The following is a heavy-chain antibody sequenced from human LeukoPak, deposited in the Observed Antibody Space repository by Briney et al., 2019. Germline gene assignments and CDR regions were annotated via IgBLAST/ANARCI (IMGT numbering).Heavy chain of an antibody. Sequence: GGSLRLSCAASGFTFSSYGMHWVRQAPGKGLEWVAFIRYDGSNKYYADSVKGRFTISRDNSKNTLYLQMNSLRVEDTAVYYCAKKGITIFGVVITNYYYMDVWGKGTTVTVSS. D-gene: IGHD3-3*01. J-gene: IGHJ6*03. V-gene: IGHV3-30*02. CDR2: IRYDGSNK. CDR1: GFTFSSYG. CDR3: AKKGITIFGVVITNYYYMDV.